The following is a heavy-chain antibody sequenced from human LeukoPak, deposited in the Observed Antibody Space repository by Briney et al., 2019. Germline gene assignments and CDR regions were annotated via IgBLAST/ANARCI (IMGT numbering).Heavy chain of an antibody. D-gene: IGHD3-10*01. J-gene: IGHJ4*02. Sequence: SETLSLTCTVSGGSISSSSYYWGWIRQPPGKGLEWIGSIYYSGSTYYNPSLKSRVTMSVDTSKNQFSLKLSSVTAADTALYYCARVPNSGVDYWGQGTLVTVSS. CDR1: GGSISSSSYY. CDR2: IYYSGST. V-gene: IGHV4-39*07. CDR3: ARVPNSGVDY.